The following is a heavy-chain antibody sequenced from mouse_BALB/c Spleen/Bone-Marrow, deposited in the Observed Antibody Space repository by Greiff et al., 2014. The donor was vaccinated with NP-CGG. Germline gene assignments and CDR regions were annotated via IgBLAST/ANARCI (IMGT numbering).Heavy chain of an antibody. CDR2: INPGSGGA. J-gene: IGHJ2*01. CDR3: ARFGRYYFDY. Sequence: QVQLQQSGAELVRPGTAVNVSCKASGYAFTNYLIEWVNQRPGQGLEWIGVINPGSGGANYNEKFKGKATLTADKSSSTAYMQLSSLTSDDSAVYFCARFGRYYFDYWGQGTTLTVSS. CDR1: GYAFTNYL. V-gene: IGHV1-54*01.